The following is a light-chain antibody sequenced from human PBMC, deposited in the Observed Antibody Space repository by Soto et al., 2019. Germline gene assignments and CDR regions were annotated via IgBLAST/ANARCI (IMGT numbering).Light chain of an antibody. V-gene: IGLV2-11*01. CDR1: SSDVGTYDF. Sequence: QSVLTQPRSVSGSPGQSVTISCTGTSSDVGTYDFVSWYQQHPGNAPRLMIFDVSERPSGVPDRFSGSKSGNTASLTISGLQDEDEADYYCCLYAVTFYVFGTGTKLTVL. J-gene: IGLJ1*01. CDR3: CLYAVTFYV. CDR2: DVS.